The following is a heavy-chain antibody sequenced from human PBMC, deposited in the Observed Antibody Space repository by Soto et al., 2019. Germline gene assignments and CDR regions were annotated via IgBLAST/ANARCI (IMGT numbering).Heavy chain of an antibody. V-gene: IGHV3-23*01. CDR1: GFTFSSYA. CDR2: ISGSGGST. J-gene: IGHJ4*02. Sequence: EVQLLESGGGLVQPGGSLRLSCAASGFTFSSYAMSWVRQAPGKGLEWVSAISGSGGSTYYADSVKGRFTISRDNSKHTLYLQMNSLRAEDTAVYYCAKDIPCSGGSCYPVLFDYWGQGTLVTVSS. D-gene: IGHD2-15*01. CDR3: AKDIPCSGGSCYPVLFDY.